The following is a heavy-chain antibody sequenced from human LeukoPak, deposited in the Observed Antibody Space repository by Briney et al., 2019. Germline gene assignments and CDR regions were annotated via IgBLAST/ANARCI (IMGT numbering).Heavy chain of an antibody. Sequence: GGSLRLSCAASGFSFNRYGMSWVRQAPGKGLEWVALISYDGGNKYYADSVKGRFTISRDNAKNSLYLQMNSLRAEDTAVYYCARDPRAFGGVIATLDYWGQGTLVTVSS. J-gene: IGHJ4*02. CDR3: ARDPRAFGGVIATLDY. CDR2: ISYDGGNK. CDR1: GFSFNRYG. V-gene: IGHV3-30*03. D-gene: IGHD3-16*02.